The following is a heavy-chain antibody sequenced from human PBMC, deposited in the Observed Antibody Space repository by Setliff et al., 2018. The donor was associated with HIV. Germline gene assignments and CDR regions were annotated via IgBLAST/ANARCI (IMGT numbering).Heavy chain of an antibody. D-gene: IGHD7-27*01. J-gene: IGHJ4*02. Sequence: ASVKVSCKASGYSFTDYYVEWVRHAPGQGLEWMGWISPKTGATKYAEKFQGRVTMTSDTSTSTADMELFRLTSGDTAMYYCARGTLGRHFFDYWGLGTLVTVSS. V-gene: IGHV1-2*02. CDR1: GYSFTDYY. CDR3: ARGTLGRHFFDY. CDR2: ISPKTGAT.